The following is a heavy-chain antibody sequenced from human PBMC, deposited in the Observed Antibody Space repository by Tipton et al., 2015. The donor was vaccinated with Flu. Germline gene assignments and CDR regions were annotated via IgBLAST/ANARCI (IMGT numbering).Heavy chain of an antibody. CDR2: IYTSGNT. Sequence: LRLSCNVSGGSLSGYYWSWIRQPAGKGLEWIGRIYTSGNTNYSPSPKSRVTMSVDTSKNQFSLKLSSMTAADTAVYYCARAQGNSGWRYFDYWGPGTLVTVSS. CDR1: GGSLSGYY. D-gene: IGHD6-19*01. J-gene: IGHJ4*02. V-gene: IGHV4-4*07. CDR3: ARAQGNSGWRYFDY.